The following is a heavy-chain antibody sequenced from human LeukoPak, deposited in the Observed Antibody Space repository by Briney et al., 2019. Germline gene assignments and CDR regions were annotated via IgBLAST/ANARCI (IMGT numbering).Heavy chain of an antibody. D-gene: IGHD6-13*01. CDR2: IKQDGSEK. CDR3: AKDTLAAAGFDY. Sequence: GGSLRLSCAASGFTFSSYWMSWVRQAPGKGLEWVANIKQDGSEKYYVDSVKGRFTISRDNSKNTLYLQMNSLRAEDTAVYYCAKDTLAAAGFDYWGQGTLVTVSS. J-gene: IGHJ4*02. V-gene: IGHV3-7*03. CDR1: GFTFSSYW.